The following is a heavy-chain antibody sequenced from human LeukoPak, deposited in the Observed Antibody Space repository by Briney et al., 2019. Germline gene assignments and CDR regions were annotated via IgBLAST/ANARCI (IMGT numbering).Heavy chain of an antibody. J-gene: IGHJ4*02. CDR2: IYTSGST. V-gene: IGHV4-61*02. D-gene: IGHD4-17*01. CDR1: GGSISSGSYY. Sequence: SETLSLTCTVSGGSISSGSYYWRWIRQPAGKGLEWIGRIYTSGSTNYNPSLKSRVTISVDTSKNQFSLKLSSVTAADTAVYYCARVDRYGDFDYWGQGTLVTVSS. CDR3: ARVDRYGDFDY.